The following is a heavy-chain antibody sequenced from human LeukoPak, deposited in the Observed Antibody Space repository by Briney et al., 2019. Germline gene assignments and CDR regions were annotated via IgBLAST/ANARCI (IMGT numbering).Heavy chain of an antibody. CDR2: INHSGST. CDR1: GGSFSGYY. J-gene: IGHJ5*02. V-gene: IGHV4-34*01. Sequence: SETLSLTCAVYGGSFSGYYWSWIRQPPGKGLEWIGEINHSGSTNYNPSLKSRVTISVDTSKNQFSLKLSSVTAADTAVYYCARRAGWFDPWGQGTLVTVSS. CDR3: ARRAGWFDP.